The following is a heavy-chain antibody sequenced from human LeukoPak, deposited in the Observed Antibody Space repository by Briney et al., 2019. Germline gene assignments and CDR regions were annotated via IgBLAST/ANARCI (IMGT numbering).Heavy chain of an antibody. J-gene: IGHJ6*03. V-gene: IGHV4-59*01. D-gene: IGHD6-6*01. Sequence: NPSETLSLTCTVSGGSISSYYWSWIRQPPGKGLEWIGYIYSSGSTSYNPSLRSRVTLSVDTSKNQFSLKLSSVTAADTAVYYCARVAARNNYYYYYMDVWGKGTTVTVSS. CDR1: GGSISSYY. CDR2: IYSSGST. CDR3: ARVAARNNYYYYYMDV.